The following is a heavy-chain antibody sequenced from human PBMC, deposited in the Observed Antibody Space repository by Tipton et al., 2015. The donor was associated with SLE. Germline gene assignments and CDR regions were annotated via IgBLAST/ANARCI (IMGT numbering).Heavy chain of an antibody. Sequence: QLVQSGAEVKKPGASVKVSCKASGYTFTSYYMHWVRQAPGQGLEWMGIINPSDGFTSYAQNFQGRVTMTRDTSTSTVYMELSSLRSEDTAVYYCARESPRGPGGGWTAFDIWGQGTMVTVSS. CDR3: ARESPRGPGGGWTAFDI. CDR1: GYTFTSYY. V-gene: IGHV1-46*01. CDR2: INPSDGFT. J-gene: IGHJ3*02. D-gene: IGHD2-15*01.